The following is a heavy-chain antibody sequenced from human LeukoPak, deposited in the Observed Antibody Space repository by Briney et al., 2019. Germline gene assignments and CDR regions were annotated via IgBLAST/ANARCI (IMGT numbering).Heavy chain of an antibody. CDR1: GGSISSYY. D-gene: IGHD3-22*01. J-gene: IGHJ4*02. V-gene: IGHV4-59*01. CDR3: ARARLSRRYDSSGYYYEGGYFDY. Sequence: SETLSLTCTVSGGSISSYYWSWIRQPPGKGLEWIGYIYYSRSTNYNPSLKSRVTISVDTSKNQFSLKLSSVTAADTAVYYCARARLSRRYDSSGYYYEGGYFDYWGQGTLVTVSS. CDR2: IYYSRST.